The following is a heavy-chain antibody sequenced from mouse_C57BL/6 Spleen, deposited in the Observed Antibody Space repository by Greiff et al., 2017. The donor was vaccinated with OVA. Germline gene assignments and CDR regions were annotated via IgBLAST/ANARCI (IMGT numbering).Heavy chain of an antibody. CDR3: ARSDDYGAWFAY. D-gene: IGHD2-4*01. CDR2: INPYNGGT. V-gene: IGHV1-19*01. CDR1: GYTFTDYY. Sequence: VQLQQSGPVLVKPGASVKMSCKASGYTFTDYYMNWVKQSHGKSLEWIGVINPYNGGTSYNQKFKGKATLTVDKSSSTAYMELNSLTSEDSAVYYCARSDDYGAWFAYWGQGTLVTVSA. J-gene: IGHJ3*01.